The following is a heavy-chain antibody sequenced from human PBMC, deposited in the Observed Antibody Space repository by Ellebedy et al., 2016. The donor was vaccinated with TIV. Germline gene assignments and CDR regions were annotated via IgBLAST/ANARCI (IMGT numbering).Heavy chain of an antibody. D-gene: IGHD2-8*01. CDR2: INIDGSTT. V-gene: IGHV3-74*01. Sequence: PGGSLRLSCAASGFTFRSYWMHWVRQAPGKGLVWVSRINIDGSTTTYAASIKGRFTISRDNSTNTLYLQMNSLRAEDTSVYYCARDRPTIVLISGMDVWGQGTTVTVSS. CDR1: GFTFRSYW. J-gene: IGHJ6*02. CDR3: ARDRPTIVLISGMDV.